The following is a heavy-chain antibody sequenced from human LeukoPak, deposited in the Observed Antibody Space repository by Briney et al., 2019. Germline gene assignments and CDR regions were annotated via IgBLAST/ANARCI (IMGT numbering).Heavy chain of an antibody. CDR2: ISYDGSNK. CDR1: GFTFSSYA. V-gene: IGHV3-30-3*01. D-gene: IGHD4-17*01. J-gene: IGHJ4*02. Sequence: PGGSLRLSCAASGFTFSSYAMHWVRQAPGKGLEWVAVISYDGSNKYYADSVKGRFTISRDNSKNTLYLQMNSLRAEDTAVYYCARGMTTVTTVDYWGQGTLVTVSS. CDR3: ARGMTTVTTVDY.